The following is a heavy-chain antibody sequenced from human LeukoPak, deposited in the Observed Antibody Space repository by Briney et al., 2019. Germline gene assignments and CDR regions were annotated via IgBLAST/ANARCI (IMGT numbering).Heavy chain of an antibody. CDR1: VGSFISND. CDR2: IIPIFGTA. Sequence: GASVKVSCNASVGSFISNDISWVRPAPGQGLEWMGGIIPIFGTANYAQKFQGRVTITADESTSTAYMELSSLRSEDTAVYYCARSTARNYCSSTSSHQISSFVYWGQGTLVTVSS. J-gene: IGHJ4*02. CDR3: ARSTARNYCSSTSSHQISSFVY. D-gene: IGHD2-2*01. V-gene: IGHV1-69*01.